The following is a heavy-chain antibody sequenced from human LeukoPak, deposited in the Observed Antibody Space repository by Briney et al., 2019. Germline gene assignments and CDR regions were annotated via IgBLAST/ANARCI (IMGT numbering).Heavy chain of an antibody. CDR2: ISGSGGST. Sequence: GGSLRFSCAASGFTFSSYAMSWVRQAPGKGLEWVSAISGSGGSTYYADSVKGRFTISRDNSKNTLYLQMNSLRAEDTAVYYCAKDLNDYGDYSLVRYYYYGMDVWGQGTTVTVSS. CDR3: AKDLNDYGDYSLVRYYYYGMDV. D-gene: IGHD4-17*01. V-gene: IGHV3-23*01. J-gene: IGHJ6*02. CDR1: GFTFSSYA.